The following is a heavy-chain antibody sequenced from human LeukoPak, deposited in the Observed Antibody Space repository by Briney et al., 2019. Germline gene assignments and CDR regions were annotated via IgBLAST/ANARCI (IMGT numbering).Heavy chain of an antibody. V-gene: IGHV3-74*01. Sequence: GSLRLSCAASGFTFSNHWMHWVRQGPGKGPVWVSRITNDGSSTVYADSVKGRFTISRDNAKSTLYLQMNSLGAEDTAVYYCVRSSGWPDSWGQGTLVTVSS. CDR2: ITNDGSST. J-gene: IGHJ4*02. CDR3: VRSSGWPDS. D-gene: IGHD6-19*01. CDR1: GFTFSNHW.